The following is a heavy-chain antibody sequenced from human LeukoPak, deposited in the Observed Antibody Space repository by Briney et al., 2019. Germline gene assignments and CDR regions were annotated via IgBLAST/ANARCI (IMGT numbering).Heavy chain of an antibody. CDR1: GDSISNYY. Sequence: PSETLSLTCTVSGDSISNYYWNWIRQPPGKGVEWIGNIYHSGSTNYNPSLKSRVTISVDTSKNRSSLKLTSVTAADTAVYYCARSWNTDWYFDLWGRGTLVTVSS. J-gene: IGHJ2*01. CDR2: IYHSGST. CDR3: ARSWNTDWYFDL. V-gene: IGHV4-59*01. D-gene: IGHD1/OR15-1a*01.